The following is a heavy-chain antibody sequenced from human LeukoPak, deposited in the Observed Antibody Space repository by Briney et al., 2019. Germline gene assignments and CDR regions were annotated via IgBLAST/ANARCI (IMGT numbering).Heavy chain of an antibody. Sequence: QPGGSLRLSCAASGFTFSSYAMSWVRQAPGEGLEWVSAISGSGGSTYYADSVKGRFTISRDNSKNTLYLQMNSLRAEDTAVYYCAKGWSSGYYYAVECWGQGTLVTVSS. CDR3: AKGWSSGYYYAVEC. V-gene: IGHV3-23*01. J-gene: IGHJ4*02. D-gene: IGHD3-22*01. CDR1: GFTFSSYA. CDR2: ISGSGGST.